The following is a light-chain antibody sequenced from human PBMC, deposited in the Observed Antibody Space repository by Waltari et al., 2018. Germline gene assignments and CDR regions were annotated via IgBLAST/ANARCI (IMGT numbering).Light chain of an antibody. CDR2: DAS. Sequence: EIVLTQSPATLSLSAGERATLSCRASQNIYTYLAWYQQKPGQAPRLLIHDASIRATGTPARFSGSGSGTDFTLTISSLEPEDFAVYYCQQRVNWPSLTFGQGTRLEIK. J-gene: IGKJ5*01. CDR1: QNIYTY. CDR3: QQRVNWPSLT. V-gene: IGKV3-11*01.